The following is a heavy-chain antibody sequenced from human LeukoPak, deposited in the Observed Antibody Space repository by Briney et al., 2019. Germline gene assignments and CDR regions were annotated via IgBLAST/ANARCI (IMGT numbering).Heavy chain of an antibody. CDR2: IIPIFGTA. Sequence: GASVKVSCKASGCTFTSYGVSWVRQAPGQGLEWMGGIIPIFGTANYAQKFQGRVTITTDESTSTAYMELSSLRSEDTAVYYCARDSGNYWSGYYAFDPWGQGTLVTVSS. CDR1: GCTFTSYG. J-gene: IGHJ5*02. CDR3: ARDSGNYWSGYYAFDP. V-gene: IGHV1-69*05. D-gene: IGHD3-3*01.